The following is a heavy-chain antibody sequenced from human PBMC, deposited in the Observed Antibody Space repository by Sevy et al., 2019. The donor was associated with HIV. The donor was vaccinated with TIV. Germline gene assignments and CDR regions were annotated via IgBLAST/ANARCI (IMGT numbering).Heavy chain of an antibody. V-gene: IGHV4-59*01. CDR1: GVSISNYY. CDR3: ARGAKWSGYHNYFDY. D-gene: IGHD3-3*01. CDR2: IFYSGSA. J-gene: IGHJ4*02. Sequence: SETLSLTCTVSGVSISNYYWSWIRQPPGKGLEWIGSIFYSGSANYKSSLESCVTISVDTFKNQFSLELTSVTAADTAIYYWARGAKWSGYHNYFDYWGQGTLVTVSS.